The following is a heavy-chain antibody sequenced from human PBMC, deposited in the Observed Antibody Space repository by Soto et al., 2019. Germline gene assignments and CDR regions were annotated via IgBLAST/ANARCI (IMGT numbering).Heavy chain of an antibody. CDR1: GGSISSSSYY. CDR3: ARHGGAALMSDNAFDI. V-gene: IGHV4-39*01. J-gene: IGHJ3*02. CDR2: IYYSGST. D-gene: IGHD3-3*01. Sequence: QLQLQESGPGLVKPSETLSLTCPVSGGSISSSSYYWGWIRQPPGKGRAWIGTIYYSGSTYYNPSLKSRVTISVDTSKNQFALNLSAVTVADTAVYYCARHGGAALMSDNAFDIWGQGTMVAVSS.